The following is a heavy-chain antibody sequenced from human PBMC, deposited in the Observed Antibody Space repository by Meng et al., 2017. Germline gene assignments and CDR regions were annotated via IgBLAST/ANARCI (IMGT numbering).Heavy chain of an antibody. V-gene: IGHV3-11*04. CDR3: GTGGDYYSFHY. D-gene: IGHD1-26*01. J-gene: IGHJ4*02. CDR1: GFTFRDYY. CDR2: ISSSGSTI. Sequence: HAQLVVSGAVSVMPAGSLRLYCAASGFTFRDYYMSWIRQAPGKWLEWVSYISSSGSTIYYADSVKGRFTISRDNAKNTLYLQMNSLRGEDTAVYYCGTGGDYYSFHYWGQGTLVTVSS.